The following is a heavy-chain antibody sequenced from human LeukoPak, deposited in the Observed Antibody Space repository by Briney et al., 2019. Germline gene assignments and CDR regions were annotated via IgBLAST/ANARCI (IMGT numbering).Heavy chain of an antibody. CDR2: INHSGST. CDR3: ARRELGIYYFDY. D-gene: IGHD7-27*01. Sequence: PSETLSLTCAVYGGSFSGYYWSWIRQPPGKGLEWIGEINHSGSTNYNPSLKSRVTIPVDTSKNQFSLKLSSVTAADTAVYYCARRELGIYYFDYWGQGTLVAVSS. J-gene: IGHJ4*02. CDR1: GGSFSGYY. V-gene: IGHV4-34*01.